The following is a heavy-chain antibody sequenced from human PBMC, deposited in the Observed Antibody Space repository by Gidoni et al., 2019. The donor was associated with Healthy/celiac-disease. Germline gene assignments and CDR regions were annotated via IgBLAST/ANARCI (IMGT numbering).Heavy chain of an antibody. V-gene: IGHV3-21*01. J-gene: IGHJ4*02. Sequence: EVQLVESGGGMVKPGGSLRLSCAASGFTFSSYSMNWVRQAPGKGLEWASSISSSSSYIYYADSVKGRFTISRDNAKNSLYLQMNSLRAEDTAVYYCARDEGYSYGFPFDYWGQGTLVTVSS. CDR1: GFTFSSYS. CDR2: ISSSSSYI. CDR3: ARDEGYSYGFPFDY. D-gene: IGHD5-18*01.